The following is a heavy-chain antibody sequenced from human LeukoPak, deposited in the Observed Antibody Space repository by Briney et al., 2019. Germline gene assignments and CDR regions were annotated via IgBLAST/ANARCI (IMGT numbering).Heavy chain of an antibody. V-gene: IGHV3-23*01. CDR2: ISGSGGST. CDR3: ASYCSGGSCYFYYYYMDV. Sequence: GGSLRLSCAASGFTFSSYAMSWVRQAPGKGLEWVSAISGSGGSTYYADSVKGRFTISRDNSKNTLYLQMNSLRAEDTAVYYCASYCSGGSCYFYYYYMDVWGKGTTVTISS. CDR1: GFTFSSYA. D-gene: IGHD2-15*01. J-gene: IGHJ6*03.